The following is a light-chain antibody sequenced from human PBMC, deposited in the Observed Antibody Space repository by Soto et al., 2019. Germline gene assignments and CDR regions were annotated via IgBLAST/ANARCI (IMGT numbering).Light chain of an antibody. V-gene: IGKV3-15*01. J-gene: IGKJ4*01. CDR2: AAS. CDR3: QQYTNWLPLT. CDR1: QSVGSA. Sequence: EIVMTQSPATLSVSPGETATLSCRASQSVGSAVAWYQHKPGQAPRLLIVAASIRATGVPGRFSGGGSGTEFTLTISGLRSEDFAVYSCQQYTNWLPLTFGGGTTVEIK.